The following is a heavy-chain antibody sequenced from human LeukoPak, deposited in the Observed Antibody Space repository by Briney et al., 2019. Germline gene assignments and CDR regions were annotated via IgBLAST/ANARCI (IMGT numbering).Heavy chain of an antibody. CDR2: IIPIFGTA. D-gene: IGHD3-10*01. V-gene: IGHV1-69*06. J-gene: IGHJ6*04. CDR3: ARAVTMVRGVIMDYYYGMDV. Sequence: GASVKVSCKASGGTFSSYAISWVRPAPGQGLEWMGGIIPIFGTANYAQKFQGRVTITADKSTSTAYMELSSLRSEDTAVYYCARAVTMVRGVIMDYYYGMDVWGKGTTVTVSS. CDR1: GGTFSSYA.